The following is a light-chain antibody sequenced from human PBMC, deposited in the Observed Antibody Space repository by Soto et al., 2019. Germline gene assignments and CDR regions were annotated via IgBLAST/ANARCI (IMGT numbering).Light chain of an antibody. CDR1: SSDVGSYNL. CDR2: EGS. CDR3: CSYAGSSTFDVV. Sequence: LTQPASVYGSPGQSITIYCTGTSSDVGSYNLVSWYQQHPGKAPKLMIYEGSKRPSGVSNRFSGSKSGNTASLTISGLQAEDEADYYCCSYAGSSTFDVVFGGGTKVTVL. J-gene: IGLJ2*01. V-gene: IGLV2-23*03.